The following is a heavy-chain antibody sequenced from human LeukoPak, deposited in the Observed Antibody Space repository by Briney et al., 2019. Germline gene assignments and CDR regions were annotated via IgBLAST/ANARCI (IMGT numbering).Heavy chain of an antibody. CDR3: ARSPSGSFDYFDY. CDR1: GYTFTSYA. CDR2: INAGNGNT. D-gene: IGHD1-26*01. V-gene: IGHV1-3*01. Sequence: ASVMVSCKASGYTFTSYAMHWVRQAPGQRLEWMGWINAGNGNTKYSQKFQGRVTITRDTSASTAYMELSSLRSEDTAVYYCARSPSGSFDYFDYWGQGTLVTVSS. J-gene: IGHJ4*02.